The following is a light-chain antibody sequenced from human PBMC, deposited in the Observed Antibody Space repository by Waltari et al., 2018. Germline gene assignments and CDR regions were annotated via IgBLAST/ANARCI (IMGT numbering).Light chain of an antibody. CDR1: QRVDRNY. J-gene: IGKJ3*01. CDR2: GSL. CDR3: QQYSSSPLT. V-gene: IGKV3-20*01. Sequence: EIVLTQSPGALSLSPGESVTLSCRASQRVDRNYLAWYQQKPGQAPRLVIYGSLSRATGVPDRFSGSGSGTDFTLTINRLEPEDFGVYYCQQYSSSPLTFGPGTTEDIK.